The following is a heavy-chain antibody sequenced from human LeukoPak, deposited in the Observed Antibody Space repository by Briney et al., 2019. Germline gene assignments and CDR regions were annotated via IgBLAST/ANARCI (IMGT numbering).Heavy chain of an antibody. Sequence: GGSLRLSCAASGFTVSSNYMSWVRQAPGKGLEWVSVIYSGGSTYYADSVKGRFTISRDNSKNTLYFQMNSLRAEDTAVYYCARSRSSGWYLGSLAIDYWGQGTLVTGSS. J-gene: IGHJ4*02. D-gene: IGHD6-19*01. V-gene: IGHV3-53*01. CDR1: GFTVSSNY. CDR2: IYSGGST. CDR3: ARSRSSGWYLGSLAIDY.